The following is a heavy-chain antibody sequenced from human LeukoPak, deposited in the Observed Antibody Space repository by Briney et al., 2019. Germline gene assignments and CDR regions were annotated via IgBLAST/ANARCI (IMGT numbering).Heavy chain of an antibody. CDR3: ARDSTFLGYSSSWYDY. J-gene: IGHJ4*02. Sequence: GGSLRLSCAASGFTFSSYSMNWVRRAPGKGLEWVSSISSSSSYIYYADSVKGRFTISRDNAKNSLYLQMNSLRAEDTAVYYCARDSTFLGYSSSWYDYWGQGTLVTVSS. CDR1: GFTFSSYS. V-gene: IGHV3-21*01. D-gene: IGHD6-13*01. CDR2: ISSSSSYI.